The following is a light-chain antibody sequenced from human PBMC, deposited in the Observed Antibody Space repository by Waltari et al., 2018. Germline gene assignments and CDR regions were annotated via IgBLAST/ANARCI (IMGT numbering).Light chain of an antibody. CDR2: GAS. J-gene: IGKJ1*01. Sequence: EIVLTQSPGTLSLSPGERATLSCRARQSVSRTLAWYQQKPGQAPKLLIYGASIRATCIQDRFTGSGSGTDFSLTFSSLEPEDFAIYFCQHYVRLPATFGQGTKVEIK. V-gene: IGKV3-20*01. CDR1: QSVSRT. CDR3: QHYVRLPAT.